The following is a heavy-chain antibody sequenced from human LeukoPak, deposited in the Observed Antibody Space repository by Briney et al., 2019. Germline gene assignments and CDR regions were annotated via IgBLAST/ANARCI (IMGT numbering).Heavy chain of an antibody. D-gene: IGHD3-10*01. CDR3: ARDHRTMVRGVIIAYSGLGWFDP. J-gene: IGHJ5*02. Sequence: SETLSLTCTVSGGSISSYYWSWIRQPPGKGLEWIGYIYYSGSTNYNPSLKSRVTISVDTSKNQFSLKLSSVTAADTAVYYCARDHRTMVRGVIIAYSGLGWFDPWGQGTLVTVSS. CDR2: IYYSGST. CDR1: GGSISSYY. V-gene: IGHV4-59*12.